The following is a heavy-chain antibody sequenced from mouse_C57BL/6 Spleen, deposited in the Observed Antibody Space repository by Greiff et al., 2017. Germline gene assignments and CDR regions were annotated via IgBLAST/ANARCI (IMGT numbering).Heavy chain of an antibody. V-gene: IGHV10-1*01. J-gene: IGHJ1*03. CDR3: VRHGRRYFDV. CDR1: GFSFNTYA. CDR2: IRSKSNNYAT. Sequence: EVHLVESGGGLVQPKGSLKLSCAASGFSFNTYAMNWVRQAPGKGLEWVARIRSKSNNYATYYADSVKDRFTISRDDSESMLYMQMNNLKTEDTARYNGVRHGRRYFDVWGTGTTGTVSS. D-gene: IGHD4-1*01.